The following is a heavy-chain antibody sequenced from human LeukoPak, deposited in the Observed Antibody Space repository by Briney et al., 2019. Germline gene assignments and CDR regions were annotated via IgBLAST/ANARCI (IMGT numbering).Heavy chain of an antibody. V-gene: IGHV1-2*02. CDR3: ARLKPPKDY. CDR1: GYTITGYY. J-gene: IGHJ4*02. Sequence: ASVKVSCKASGYTITGYYLHWVRPAPGQGLEWMGWINPNNGGANYAQRFQGRVTMTRDTSINTAYMELSGLKSDDTAVYYCARLKPPKDYWGQGTLVTVSS. CDR2: INPNNGGA.